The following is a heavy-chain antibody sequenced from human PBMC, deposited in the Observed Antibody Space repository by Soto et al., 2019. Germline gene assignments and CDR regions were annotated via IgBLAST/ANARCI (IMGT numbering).Heavy chain of an antibody. D-gene: IGHD1-26*01. CDR3: ARGPEVGYYYYYYGMDI. CDR1: GYTFTGYY. CDR2: INPNSGGT. V-gene: IGHV1-2*04. J-gene: IGHJ6*02. Sequence: ASVKVSCKASGYTFTGYYVHWVRQAPGQGLEWMGWINPNSGGTNSAQQFQGWVTMTRDTSISTAYMELSRLRSDDTAVYYCARGPEVGYYYYYYGMDIWGQGTTVTVS.